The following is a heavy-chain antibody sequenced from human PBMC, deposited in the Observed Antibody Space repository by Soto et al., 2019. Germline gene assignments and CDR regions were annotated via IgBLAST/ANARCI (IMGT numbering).Heavy chain of an antibody. Sequence: GGSLRLSCATSGFTFTDYYMTWIRQAPGKGLEWLSYISTSGSTIFYADSVKGRFTISRDNAKNSLYLQMNSLRPEDTALYSCAALNFRLIWPDSWGQGTLVTVSS. CDR3: AALNFRLIWPDS. CDR1: GFTFTDYY. J-gene: IGHJ4*02. D-gene: IGHD1-1*01. V-gene: IGHV3-11*01. CDR2: ISTSGSTI.